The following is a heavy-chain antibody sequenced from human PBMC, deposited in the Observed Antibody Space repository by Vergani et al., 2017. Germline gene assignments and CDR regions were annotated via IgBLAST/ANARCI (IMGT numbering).Heavy chain of an antibody. CDR3: ARTESFILRYFRWAL. CDR2: IYHSGGA. D-gene: IGHD3-9*01. CDR1: GGSITSSSYY. V-gene: IGHV4-39*01. Sequence: QLHLQESGPGLVKPSETLSLTCTVSGGSITSSSYYWGWIRQPPGKRPEWIGNIYHSGGAYYNPSLKGRVTISVDTSKNQFSLDVTSVTAADTAIYFCARTESFILRYFRWALWGQGILVTVSS. J-gene: IGHJ4*01.